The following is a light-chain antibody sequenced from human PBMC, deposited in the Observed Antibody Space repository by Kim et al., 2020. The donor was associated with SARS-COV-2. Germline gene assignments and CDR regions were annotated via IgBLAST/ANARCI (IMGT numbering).Light chain of an antibody. CDR1: NSNIGAGYD. CDR2: GND. J-gene: IGLJ3*02. CDR3: QSYDSALSGWV. V-gene: IGLV1-40*01. Sequence: QSVLTQPPSVSGAPGQRVTISCTGSNSNIGAGYDVHWYRQLPGTAPKLLIYGNDNRPSGVPDRVSGSKSGTSASLAITGLQAEDESDYYCQSYDSALSGWVFGGGTQLTVL.